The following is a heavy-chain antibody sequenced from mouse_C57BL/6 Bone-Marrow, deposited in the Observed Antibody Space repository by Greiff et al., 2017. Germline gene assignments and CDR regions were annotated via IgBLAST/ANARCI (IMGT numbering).Heavy chain of an antibody. CDR3: TTVITTVVAWDYCDY. V-gene: IGHV14-1*01. J-gene: IGHJ2*01. CDR2: IDPEDGDT. CDR1: GFNIKDYY. D-gene: IGHD1-1*01. Sequence: EVQLQQSGAELVRPGASVKLSCTASGFNIKDYYMHWVKQRPEQGLEWIGRIDPEDGDTEYAPKFQGKATMTADTSSNTAYLQLSSLTSEDTAVYYCTTVITTVVAWDYCDYWGQGTTLTVSS.